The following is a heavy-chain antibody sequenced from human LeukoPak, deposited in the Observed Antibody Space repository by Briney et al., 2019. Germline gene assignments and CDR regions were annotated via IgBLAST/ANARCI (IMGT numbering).Heavy chain of an antibody. CDR3: ASLLVAGVASVDY. J-gene: IGHJ4*02. Sequence: GGSLRLSCAASGFTFSSYAMSWVRQAPGKGLEWVSSISNSGGRTFYTDSVKGRFTISRDNSKITLYLQMNSLRAEDTAVYYCASLLVAGVASVDYWGQGTLVTVSS. D-gene: IGHD6-19*01. V-gene: IGHV3-23*01. CDR2: ISNSGGRT. CDR1: GFTFSSYA.